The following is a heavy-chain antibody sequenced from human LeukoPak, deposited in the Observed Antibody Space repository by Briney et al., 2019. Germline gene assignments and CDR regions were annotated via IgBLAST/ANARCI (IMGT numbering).Heavy chain of an antibody. Sequence: SVTLSFTCSVSGGSISSDYWSWIRQPAGKRLEWIRRIYISGSTTYNPSLSSRVSMSVDTSKSQFSLKLSSVTAADTAVYYCARGRDGNPFNVAFDIWGQGTMVTVSS. D-gene: IGHD4-23*01. V-gene: IGHV4-4*07. J-gene: IGHJ3*02. CDR1: GGSISSDY. CDR2: IYISGST. CDR3: ARGRDGNPFNVAFDI.